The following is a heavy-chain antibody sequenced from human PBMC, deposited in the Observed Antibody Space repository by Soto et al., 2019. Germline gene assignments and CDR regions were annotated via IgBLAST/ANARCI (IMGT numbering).Heavy chain of an antibody. CDR1: GFTFSSYW. CDR3: ARDVGYYDILTGYYKSYYYYGMDV. CDR2: IKQDGSEK. D-gene: IGHD3-9*01. Sequence: LRLSCAASGFTFSSYWMSWVRQAPGKGLEWVANIKQDGSEKYYVDSVKGRFTISRDNAKNSLYLQMNSLRAEDTAVYYCARDVGYYDILTGYYKSYYYYGMDVWGQGTTVTVSS. V-gene: IGHV3-7*03. J-gene: IGHJ6*02.